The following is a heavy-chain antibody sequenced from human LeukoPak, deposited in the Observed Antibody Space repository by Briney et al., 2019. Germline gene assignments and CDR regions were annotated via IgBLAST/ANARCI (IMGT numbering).Heavy chain of an antibody. Sequence: SETLSLTCTVSGYSISSGNYWGWIRQPPGKGLEWIGRIYTSGSTNYNPSLKSRVTMSVDTSKNQFSLKLSSVTAADTAVYYCARGRRSSGWTTNYYYYMDVWGKGTTVTISS. V-gene: IGHV4-38-2*02. D-gene: IGHD6-19*01. CDR2: IYTSGST. CDR3: ARGRRSSGWTTNYYYYMDV. CDR1: GYSISSGNY. J-gene: IGHJ6*03.